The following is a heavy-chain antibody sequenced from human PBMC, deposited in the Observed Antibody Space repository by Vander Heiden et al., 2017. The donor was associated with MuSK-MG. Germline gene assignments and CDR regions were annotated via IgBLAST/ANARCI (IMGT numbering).Heavy chain of an antibody. CDR3: ARDVGDCSGGSCFNWFDP. CDR1: GYTFTGYH. J-gene: IGHJ5*02. V-gene: IGHV1-2*04. CDR2: INPNSGGT. Sequence: QVQLVQSGAEVKKPGASVKVSCKASGYTFTGYHMHWVRQAPGQGLEWMGWINPNSGGTNYAQKFQGWVTMTRDTSISTAYMELSRLRSDDTAVYYCARDVGDCSGGSCFNWFDPWGQGTLVTVSS. D-gene: IGHD2-15*01.